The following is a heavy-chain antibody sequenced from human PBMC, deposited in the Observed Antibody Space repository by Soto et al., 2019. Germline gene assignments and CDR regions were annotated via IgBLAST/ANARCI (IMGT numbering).Heavy chain of an antibody. J-gene: IGHJ5*02. CDR3: ARDREYSYGFEQINWFDP. D-gene: IGHD5-18*01. V-gene: IGHV3-11*01. CDR2: ISSSGSTI. CDR1: GFTFSDYY. Sequence: PGGSLRLSCAASGFTFSDYYMSWIRQAPGKGLEWVSYISSSGSTIYYADSVKGRFTISRDNAKNSLYLQMNSLRAEDTAVYYCARDREYSYGFEQINWFDPWGQGTLVTVSS.